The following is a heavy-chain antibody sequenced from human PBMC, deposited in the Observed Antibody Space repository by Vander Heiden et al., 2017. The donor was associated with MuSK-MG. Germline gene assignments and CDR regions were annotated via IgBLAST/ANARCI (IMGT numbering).Heavy chain of an antibody. J-gene: IGHJ4*02. V-gene: IGHV3-9*01. CDR3: AKDMGGRGYSYGLVGAFDY. CDR2: ISWNSDSI. CDR1: GFTFDDYA. D-gene: IGHD5-18*01. Sequence: EVQLVESEGGLVQPGRSLRLSCAASGFTFDDYAMHWVRQAPGKGLEWVSGISWNSDSIGYADSVKGRFTISRDNAKNSLYLQMNSLRAEDTALYYCAKDMGGRGYSYGLVGAFDYWGQGTLVTVSS.